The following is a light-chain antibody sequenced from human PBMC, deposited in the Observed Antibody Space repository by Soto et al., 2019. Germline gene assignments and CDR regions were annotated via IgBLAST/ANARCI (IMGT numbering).Light chain of an antibody. V-gene: IGKV3-20*01. J-gene: IGKJ5*01. CDR3: QQYGSSPPIT. CDR1: QSLSGSY. CDR2: GAS. Sequence: IVLTQSPGTLSLSPGEGATLSCRASQSLSGSYLAWYQQRPGQAPRLVIYGASRRATGIPVRFSGSGSGTDFTLTISRLEPEDFAVYYCQQYGSSPPITFGQGTRLEIK.